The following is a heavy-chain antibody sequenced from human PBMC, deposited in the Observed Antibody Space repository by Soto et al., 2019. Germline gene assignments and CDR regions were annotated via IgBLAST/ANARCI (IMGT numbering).Heavy chain of an antibody. V-gene: IGHV4-34*01. J-gene: IGHJ4*01. CDR3: AGGINDYGSHHDY. D-gene: IGHD4-17*01. CDR2: INHSGST. CDR1: GGSFSGYY. Sequence: QVQLQQWGAGLLKPSETLSLTCAVYGGSFSGYYWSWIRQPPGKGLEWIGEINHSGSTNYNPSLKSRVTISVDTSKNQFSLKLSSVTAADTAVYYCAGGINDYGSHHDYWGQVTLVTVSS.